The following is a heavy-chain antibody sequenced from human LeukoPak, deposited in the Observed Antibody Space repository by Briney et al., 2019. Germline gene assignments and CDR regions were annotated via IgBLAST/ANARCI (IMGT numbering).Heavy chain of an antibody. CDR3: AKDQNYYDSSGYYNY. Sequence: GGSLRLSCAASGFTFSSYAMSWVRQAPGKGLEWVSAISGSGGSTYYADSVKGRFTISRDNSKNTLYLQMNSLRAEDTAVYYGAKDQNYYDSSGYYNYWGQGTLVTVSS. V-gene: IGHV3-23*01. CDR2: ISGSGGST. J-gene: IGHJ4*02. CDR1: GFTFSSYA. D-gene: IGHD3-22*01.